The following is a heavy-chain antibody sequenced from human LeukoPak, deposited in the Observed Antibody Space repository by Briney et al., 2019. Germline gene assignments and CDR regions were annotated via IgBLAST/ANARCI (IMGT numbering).Heavy chain of an antibody. CDR2: IYHSGST. V-gene: IGHV4-4*02. CDR1: AGSISSSNW. J-gene: IGHJ1*01. Sequence: PSGTLSLTCAVSAGSISSSNWWSWVRQPPGKGLEWIGEIYHSGSTNYNPSLKSRVTISVDKSKNQFSLKLSSVTAADTAVYYCARYNTRPFGYFQHWGQGTLVTVSS. CDR3: ARYNTRPFGYFQH. D-gene: IGHD3-3*01.